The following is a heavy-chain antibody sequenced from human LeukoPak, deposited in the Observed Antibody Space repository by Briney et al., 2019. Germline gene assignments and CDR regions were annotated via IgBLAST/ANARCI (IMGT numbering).Heavy chain of an antibody. Sequence: ASVKVSRKAFGYTFTRYFIHWVRQAPGQELECMGRINPNNGNTNYEQTFQGSVTMTRDTSISTVYMDLSRLTSDDTAVYYCARALSSTSNWELDYWGQGTPVTVSS. CDR1: GYTFTRYF. CDR3: ARALSSTSNWELDY. V-gene: IGHV1-2*06. CDR2: INPNNGNT. J-gene: IGHJ4*02. D-gene: IGHD7-27*01.